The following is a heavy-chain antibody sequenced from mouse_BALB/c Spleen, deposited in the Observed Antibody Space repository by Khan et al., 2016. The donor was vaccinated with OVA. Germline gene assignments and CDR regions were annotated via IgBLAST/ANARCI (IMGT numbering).Heavy chain of an antibody. Sequence: EVQLVESGPDLVEPSQSLSLTCTVTGYSITSDDSWHWIRQFPGNKLEWLGYMHFSGRTNYTPSLKSRISITRDTSINQFFLQLNSVTTEDSATYYCSIFDYDGIDHWGQGTTLTVSS. V-gene: IGHV3-1*02. J-gene: IGHJ2*01. D-gene: IGHD2-4*01. CDR2: MHFSGRT. CDR1: GYSITSDDS. CDR3: SIFDYDGIDH.